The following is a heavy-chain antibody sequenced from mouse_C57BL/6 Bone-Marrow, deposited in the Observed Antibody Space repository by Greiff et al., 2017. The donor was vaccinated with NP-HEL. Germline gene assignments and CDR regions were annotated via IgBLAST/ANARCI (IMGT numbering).Heavy chain of an antibody. CDR1: GYSFTGYF. Sequence: EVQLQQSGPELVKPGDSVKISCKASGYSFTGYFMNWVMQSHGKSLEWIGRINPYNGDTFYNQKFKGKATLTVDKSSSTAHMELRSLTSEDSAVYYCASRGRGYYGSSYWYFDVWGTGTTVTVSS. V-gene: IGHV1-20*01. CDR3: ASRGRGYYGSSYWYFDV. D-gene: IGHD1-1*01. J-gene: IGHJ1*03. CDR2: INPYNGDT.